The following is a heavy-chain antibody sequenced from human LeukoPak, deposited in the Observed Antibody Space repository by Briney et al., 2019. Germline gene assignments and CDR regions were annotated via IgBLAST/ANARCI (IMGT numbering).Heavy chain of an antibody. CDR3: ARDRRHYRYYESDEYYFNFEY. CDR2: ISANNGRT. D-gene: IGHD3-22*01. Sequence: GASVKVSCKASGYIFTSYGLSWVRQAPGQGLEWMGWISANNGRTHYAQKFQGRLTITRDMSTRTVDMELRSLRSDDTAVYYCARDRRHYRYYESDEYYFNFEYWGQGTLVTVSS. V-gene: IGHV1-18*01. J-gene: IGHJ4*02. CDR1: GYIFTSYG.